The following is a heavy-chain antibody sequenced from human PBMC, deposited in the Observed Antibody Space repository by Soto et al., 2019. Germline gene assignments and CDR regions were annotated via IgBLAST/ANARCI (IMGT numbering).Heavy chain of an antibody. CDR3: AVVVEWLYHHYYFDY. V-gene: IGHV5-51*01. CDR1: GYSFTSYW. D-gene: IGHD3-3*01. Sequence: EVQLVQSGAEVKKPGESLKISCKGSGYSFTSYWIGWVRQMPGKGLEWMGIIYPGDSDTRYSPSFQGQVTISADKSISTAYLQWSSLKASDTAMYYCAVVVEWLYHHYYFDYWGQGTLVTVSS. J-gene: IGHJ4*02. CDR2: IYPGDSDT.